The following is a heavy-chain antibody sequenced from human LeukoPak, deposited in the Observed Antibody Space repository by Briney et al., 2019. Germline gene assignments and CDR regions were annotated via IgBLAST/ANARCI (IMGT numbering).Heavy chain of an antibody. J-gene: IGHJ4*02. D-gene: IGHD5-12*01. CDR2: LSSGGST. Sequence: SETLSLTCTVSGASIRRYFWNWIRQPPGKELEWIGYLSSGGSTNYNPSLKSRVTISLDTSKNQFSLKLTSATAADTAIYYCARGDDYKSTLFDYWGQGTLVTVSS. CDR1: GASIRRYF. V-gene: IGHV4-59*01. CDR3: ARGDDYKSTLFDY.